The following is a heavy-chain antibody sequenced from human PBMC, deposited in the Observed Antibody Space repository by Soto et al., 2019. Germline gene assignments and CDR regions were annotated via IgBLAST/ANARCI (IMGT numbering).Heavy chain of an antibody. CDR1: GGSISSYY. Sequence: QVQLQESGPGLVKPSETLSLTCTVSGGSISSYYWSWIRQPPGKGLEWIGYIYYSGSTNYTPSLTSPVTISVDTSTTPSSLTLRSVTAADTAVYYCARTYGGYYDYWGQGTLVTVSS. D-gene: IGHD2-8*01. V-gene: IGHV4-59*01. J-gene: IGHJ4*02. CDR3: ARTYGGYYDY. CDR2: IYYSGST.